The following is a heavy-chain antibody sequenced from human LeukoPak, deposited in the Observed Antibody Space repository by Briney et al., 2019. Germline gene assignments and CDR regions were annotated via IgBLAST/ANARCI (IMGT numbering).Heavy chain of an antibody. Sequence: GGSLRLSCAASGFTFSSYAMSWVRQAPGKGLEWVSAISGSGGSTYYADSVKGRFTISRDNSKNTLYLQMNSLRAEDTAVYYCAKDDSSSGWYYIGYWGQGTLVTVSS. J-gene: IGHJ4*02. CDR2: ISGSGGST. V-gene: IGHV3-23*01. CDR1: GFTFSSYA. D-gene: IGHD6-19*01. CDR3: AKDDSSSGWYYIGY.